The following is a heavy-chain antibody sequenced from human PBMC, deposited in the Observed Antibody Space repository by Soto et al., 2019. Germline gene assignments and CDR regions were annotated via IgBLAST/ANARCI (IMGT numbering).Heavy chain of an antibody. CDR1: GGSVSSGSYY. CDR3: ARADCSSTSCYYYYYGMDV. J-gene: IGHJ6*02. Sequence: SSETLSLTCTVSGGSVSSGSYYWSWIRQPPGKGLEWIGYIYYSGSTNYNPSLKSRVTISVDTSKNQFSLKLSSVTAADTAVYYRARADCSSTSCYYYYYGMDVWGQGTTVTVSS. V-gene: IGHV4-61*01. CDR2: IYYSGST. D-gene: IGHD2-2*01.